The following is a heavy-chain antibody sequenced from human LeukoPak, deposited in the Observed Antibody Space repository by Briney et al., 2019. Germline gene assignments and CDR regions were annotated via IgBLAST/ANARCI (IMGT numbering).Heavy chain of an antibody. CDR1: GFTFTNFW. CDR3: AGRDSARNPWAY. V-gene: IGHV3-7*01. Sequence: GGSLRLSCAASGFTFTNFWMNWIRRARGRGLEWVANIRPDGSEQFYVDSVKGRFTISRDNAKNSVYLQMNSLRADDTAVYYCAGRDSARNPWAYWGQGTLVTVST. CDR2: IRPDGSEQ. J-gene: IGHJ4*02. D-gene: IGHD4-11*01.